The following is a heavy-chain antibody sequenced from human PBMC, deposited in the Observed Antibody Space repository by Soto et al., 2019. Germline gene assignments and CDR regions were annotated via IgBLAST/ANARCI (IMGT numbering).Heavy chain of an antibody. V-gene: IGHV4-39*01. D-gene: IGHD2-15*01. Sequence: QLQLQESGPGLVKSSETLSLTCTVSGGSITSNNYYWGWIRQPPGKGLEWIGSIHYSGSTYDHPSLKSRVTISVDTSKNQFSLKLSSVTAADTAVYYCARLEGNCSGGTCYCQYFQCWGQGTMVTVSS. CDR1: GGSITSNNYY. CDR2: IHYSGST. J-gene: IGHJ1*01. CDR3: ARLEGNCSGGTCYCQYFQC.